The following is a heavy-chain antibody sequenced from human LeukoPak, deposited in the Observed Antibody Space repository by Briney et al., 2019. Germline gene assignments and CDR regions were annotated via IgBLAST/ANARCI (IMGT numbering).Heavy chain of an antibody. CDR2: ISGTSNYI. Sequence: GGSLRLSCAASGFTVSSNYMSWVRQAPGKGLEWVSSISGTSNYIFYADSVKGRFTISRDNAKNSLFLEMTGLTAEDSAVYYCVRLVHVWGHGTLVTVSS. J-gene: IGHJ4*01. V-gene: IGHV3-21*01. D-gene: IGHD2-8*02. CDR3: VRLVHV. CDR1: GFTVSSNY.